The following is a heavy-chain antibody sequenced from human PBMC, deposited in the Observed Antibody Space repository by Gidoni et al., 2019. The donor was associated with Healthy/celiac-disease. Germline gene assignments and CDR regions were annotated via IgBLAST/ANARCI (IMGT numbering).Heavy chain of an antibody. Sequence: QVQLQESGPGLVKPSQTLSLTCTVSGGPISSGGYYWSGIRQHPGKGLEWIGYIYYSGSTYYNPSLKSRVTISVDTSKNQFSLKLSSVTAADTAVYYCAREKGGYSYSLDYWGQGTLVTVSS. D-gene: IGHD5-18*01. CDR3: AREKGGYSYSLDY. CDR2: IYYSGST. J-gene: IGHJ4*02. V-gene: IGHV4-31*03. CDR1: GGPISSGGYY.